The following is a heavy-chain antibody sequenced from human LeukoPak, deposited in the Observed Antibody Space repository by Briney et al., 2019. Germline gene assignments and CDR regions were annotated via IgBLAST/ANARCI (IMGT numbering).Heavy chain of an antibody. CDR2: ISSSSSYI. CDR3: ARDLVSSGPRGAFDI. V-gene: IGHV3-21*01. Sequence: GGSLRLSCAASGFTFSSYSMNWVRQAPGKGLEWVSSISSSSSYIYYADSVKGRFTISRDNAKNSLYLQMNSLRAEDTAVYYCARDLVSSGPRGAFDIWGQGTMVTVSS. CDR1: GFTFSSYS. J-gene: IGHJ3*02. D-gene: IGHD3-22*01.